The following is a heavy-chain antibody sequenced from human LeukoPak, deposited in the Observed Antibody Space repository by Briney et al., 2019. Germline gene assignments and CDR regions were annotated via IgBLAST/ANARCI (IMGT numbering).Heavy chain of an antibody. CDR1: GDSISSGGYY. Sequence: SQTLSLTCTVSGDSISSGGYYWSWIRQHPGKGLEWIGYIYYSGSTYYNPSLKSRVTISVDTSKNQFPLKLSSVTAADTAVYYCARAESNWFDPWGQGTLVTVSS. J-gene: IGHJ5*02. CDR2: IYYSGST. V-gene: IGHV4-31*03. CDR3: ARAESNWFDP.